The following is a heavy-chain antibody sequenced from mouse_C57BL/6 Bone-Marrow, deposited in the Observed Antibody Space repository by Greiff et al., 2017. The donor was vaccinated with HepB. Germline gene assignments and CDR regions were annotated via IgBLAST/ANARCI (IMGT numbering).Heavy chain of an antibody. CDR1: GFTFSDAW. Sequence: EVKVEESGGGLVQPGGSMKLSCAASGFTFSDAWMDWVRQSPEKGLEWVAEIRNKANNHATYYAESVKGRFTISRDDSKSSVYLQMNSLRAEDTGIYYCTVYYGSRYWYFDVWGTGTTVTVSS. J-gene: IGHJ1*03. CDR3: TVYYGSRYWYFDV. CDR2: IRNKANNHAT. V-gene: IGHV6-6*01. D-gene: IGHD1-1*01.